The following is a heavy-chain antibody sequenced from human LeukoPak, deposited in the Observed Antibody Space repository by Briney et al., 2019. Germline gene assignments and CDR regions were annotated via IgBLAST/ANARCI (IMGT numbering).Heavy chain of an antibody. J-gene: IGHJ4*02. CDR3: ASRDPCSGGTCYALSY. V-gene: IGHV3-23*01. CDR1: GFTFSIHG. CDR2: ISDSGANT. Sequence: GVLRLSCAASGFTFSIHGMHWVRQAPGKGLEWVAAISDSGANTYYADNVKGRFTISRDNSKSTLYLQMNSLRAEDTALYYCASRDPCSGGTCYALSYWGREPWSPSLQ. D-gene: IGHD2-15*01.